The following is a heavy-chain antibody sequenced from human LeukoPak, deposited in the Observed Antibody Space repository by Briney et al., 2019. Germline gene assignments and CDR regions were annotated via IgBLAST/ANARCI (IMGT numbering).Heavy chain of an antibody. Sequence: SETLSLTCTVSGGSISSYYWSWIRQPPGKGLEWIGYIYYSGSTNYNPSLKSRVTISVDTSKNQFSLKLSSVTAADTAVYYCASGTQSVEWLRKRSASFDYWGQGTLVTVSS. J-gene: IGHJ4*02. CDR3: ASGTQSVEWLRKRSASFDY. CDR2: IYYSGST. V-gene: IGHV4-59*01. D-gene: IGHD5-12*01. CDR1: GGSISSYY.